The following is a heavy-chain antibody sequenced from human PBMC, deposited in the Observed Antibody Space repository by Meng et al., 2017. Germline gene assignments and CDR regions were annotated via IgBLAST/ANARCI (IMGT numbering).Heavy chain of an antibody. J-gene: IGHJ4*02. CDR3: AKNSVSSGYHYRD. Sequence: GESLKISCAASGFTSSSYGMTWVRQTPGKGLEWVSAISGSGSSTYYADSVKGRFTISRDNSKNMLFLQMNSLRGEDTAIYYCAKNSVSSGYHYRDWGQGTLVTVSS. CDR2: ISGSGSST. CDR1: GFTSSSYG. D-gene: IGHD3-22*01. V-gene: IGHV3-23*01.